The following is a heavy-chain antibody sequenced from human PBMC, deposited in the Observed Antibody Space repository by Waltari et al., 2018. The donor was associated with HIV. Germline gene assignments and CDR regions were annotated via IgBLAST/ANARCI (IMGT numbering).Heavy chain of an antibody. Sequence: EVQLVASGGGVVQPGGPLALSCAASGFTCRGSTMHWVRQASGKGLEWVGRIRTKANSYATAYAASVKGRFIISRDDSKNTAYLQMNNLKTEDTAVYYCTRLVAAVAGTGYWGQGTLVTVSS. CDR1: GFTCRGST. CDR3: TRLVAAVAGTGY. J-gene: IGHJ4*02. CDR2: IRTKANSYAT. D-gene: IGHD6-19*01. V-gene: IGHV3-73*01.